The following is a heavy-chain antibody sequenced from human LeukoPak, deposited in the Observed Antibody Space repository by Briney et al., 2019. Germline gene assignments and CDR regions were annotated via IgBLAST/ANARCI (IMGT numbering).Heavy chain of an antibody. CDR2: FDPEDGET. D-gene: IGHD4-23*01. CDR1: GYTLTELS. CDR3: ATDGNLGDGDYFDY. J-gene: IGHJ4*02. V-gene: IGHV1-24*01. Sequence: ASVKVSCKVSGYTLTELSMHWVRQAPGKGLEWMGVFDPEDGETIYAQKFQGRVTMTEDTSTDTAYMELSSLRSEDTAVYYCATDGNLGDGDYFDYWGQGTLVTVSS.